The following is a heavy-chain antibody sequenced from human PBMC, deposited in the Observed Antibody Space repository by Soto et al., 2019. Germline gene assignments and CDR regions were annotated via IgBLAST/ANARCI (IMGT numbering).Heavy chain of an antibody. CDR2: INSDGTST. CDR1: GFTFNTYW. J-gene: IGHJ6*02. V-gene: IGHV3-74*01. CDR3: ARGPYYGMDV. Sequence: EVQLVESGGGLVQPGGSLRLPCAGSGFTFNTYWIHWVRQAPGKGLVWVSCINSDGTSTRYADSVKGRFTISRDNAKNTLYLQMNSLRTEDTAVYYCARGPYYGMDVWGQGTTFTVSS.